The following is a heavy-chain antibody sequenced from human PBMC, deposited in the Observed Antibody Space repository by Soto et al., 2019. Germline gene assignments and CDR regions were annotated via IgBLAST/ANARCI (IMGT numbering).Heavy chain of an antibody. J-gene: IGHJ4*02. CDR2: IYYDGNT. Sequence: QLQLQESGPGLVKPSETLSLTCTVSGDSITSSSHYWGWIRQPPGKGLECIANIYYDGNTYYNPSLKSRVAISLDTSKNRFSLRLSSVTAADTAVYYCARSSIEPRVFMYPFDSWGQGTLVTVSS. V-gene: IGHV4-39*01. CDR3: ARSSIEPRVFMYPFDS. CDR1: GDSITSSSHY. D-gene: IGHD6-6*01.